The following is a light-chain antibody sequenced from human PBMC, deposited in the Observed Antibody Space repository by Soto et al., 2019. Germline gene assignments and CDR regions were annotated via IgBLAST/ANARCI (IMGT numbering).Light chain of an antibody. CDR1: SSNIGAGYD. V-gene: IGLV1-40*01. CDR2: ADN. J-gene: IGLJ2*01. CDR3: QSYDTSLSGVI. Sequence: QSVLTQTPSVSGAPGQKITMSCTGSSSNIGAGYDVHWYPQLPGAAPRLLIYADNNRPSGVPDRFSASNSGTSASLAITGLQGEDEAVYYCQSYDTSLSGVIFGAGTKLTVL.